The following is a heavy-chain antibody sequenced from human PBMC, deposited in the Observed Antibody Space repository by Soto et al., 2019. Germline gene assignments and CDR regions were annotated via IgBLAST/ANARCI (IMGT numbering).Heavy chain of an antibody. V-gene: IGHV3-7*04. D-gene: IGHD3-22*01. J-gene: IGHJ4*02. Sequence: EVQLVDSGGGLVQPGGSLRLSCAASGFTFINYWMSWVRQAPGKGLEWVANIKQDGSDKYYVDSVKDRFTISRDNAKNSLYLQMNSLRAEDTAVYYCVTGGYYYGYWGQGTLVTVSS. CDR2: IKQDGSDK. CDR1: GFTFINYW. CDR3: VTGGYYYGY.